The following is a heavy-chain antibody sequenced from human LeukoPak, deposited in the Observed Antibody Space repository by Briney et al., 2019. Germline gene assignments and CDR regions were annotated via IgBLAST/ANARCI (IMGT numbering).Heavy chain of an antibody. D-gene: IGHD3-10*01. V-gene: IGHV1-69*05. J-gene: IGHJ6*03. CDR1: GGTFSSYA. Sequence: EASVKVSCKASGGTFSSYAIGWVRQAPGQGLEWMGGIIPIFGTANYAQKFQGRVTITTDESTSTAYMELSSLRSEDTAVYYCARDIAMVRGVTNNYYYDYYMDVWGKGTTVTVSS. CDR2: IIPIFGTA. CDR3: ARDIAMVRGVTNNYYYDYYMDV.